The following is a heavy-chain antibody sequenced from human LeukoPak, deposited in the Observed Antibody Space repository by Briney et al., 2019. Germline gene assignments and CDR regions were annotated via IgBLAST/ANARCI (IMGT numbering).Heavy chain of an antibody. CDR3: ASEADIVLMVYAIGGSNWFDP. D-gene: IGHD2-8*01. CDR1: GGSFSGYY. V-gene: IGHV4-34*01. CDR2: INHSGST. Sequence: SSETLSLTCAVYGGSFSGYYWSWIRQPPGKGLEWIGEINHSGSTNYNPSLKSRVTISVDTSKNQFSLKLSSVTAADTAVYYCASEADIVLMVYAIGGSNWFDPWGQGTLVTVSS. J-gene: IGHJ5*02.